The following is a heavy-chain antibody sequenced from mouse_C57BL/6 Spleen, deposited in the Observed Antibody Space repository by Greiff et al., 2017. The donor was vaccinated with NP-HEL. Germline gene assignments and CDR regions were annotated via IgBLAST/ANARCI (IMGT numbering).Heavy chain of an antibody. D-gene: IGHD2-5*01. CDR3: TRGDYYSNYDY. CDR2: IDPETGGT. V-gene: IGHV1-15*01. J-gene: IGHJ2*01. CDR1: GYTFTDYE. Sequence: QVQLQQSGAELVRPGASVTLSCKASGYTFTDYEMHWVKQTPVHGLEWIGAIDPETGGTAYNQKFEGKAILTADKSSSTAYMELRSLTSEDSAVYYCTRGDYYSNYDYWGQGTTLTVSS.